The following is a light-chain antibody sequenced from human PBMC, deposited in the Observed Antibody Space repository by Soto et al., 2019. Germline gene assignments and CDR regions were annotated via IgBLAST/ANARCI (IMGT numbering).Light chain of an antibody. CDR3: CSYAGSYTLWV. CDR1: SSDVGVYNY. V-gene: IGLV2-11*01. Sequence: QSALTQPPSASGSPGQSVAISCTGTSSDVGVYNYVSWYQQHPGKAPKLIIYDVSKRPSGVPDRFSGSKSGNTASLTIPGLQADDEADYYCCSYAGSYTLWVFGGGTQLTVL. J-gene: IGLJ3*02. CDR2: DVS.